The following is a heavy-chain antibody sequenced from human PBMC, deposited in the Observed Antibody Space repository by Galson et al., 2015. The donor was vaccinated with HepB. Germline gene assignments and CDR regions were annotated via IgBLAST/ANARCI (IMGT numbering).Heavy chain of an antibody. J-gene: IGHJ5*02. CDR2: IDPSDSYT. V-gene: IGHV5-10-1*01. CDR1: GYSFTSYW. D-gene: IGHD6-13*01. CDR3: ARLGGIAAAGTTWGGWFDP. Sequence: QSGAEVKKPGESLRISCKGSGYSFTSYWISWVRQMPGKGLEWMGRIDPSDSYTNYSPSFQGHVTVSADKSISTAYLQWSSLKASDTAMYYCARLGGIAAAGTTWGGWFDPWGQGTLVTVSS.